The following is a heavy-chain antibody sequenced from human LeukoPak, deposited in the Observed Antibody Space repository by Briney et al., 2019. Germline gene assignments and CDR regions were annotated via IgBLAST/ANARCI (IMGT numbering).Heavy chain of an antibody. CDR1: GGTFSSYA. Sequence: SVKVSCKASGGTFSSYAISWVRQAPGQGLEWMGGIIPIFGTANYAQKFQGRVTITTDESTSTAYMELSSLRSEDTAVYYCAREVDVVVPAAIDDAFDIWGQGTMVTVSS. CDR3: AREVDVVVPAAIDDAFDI. V-gene: IGHV1-69*05. D-gene: IGHD2-2*01. J-gene: IGHJ3*02. CDR2: IIPIFGTA.